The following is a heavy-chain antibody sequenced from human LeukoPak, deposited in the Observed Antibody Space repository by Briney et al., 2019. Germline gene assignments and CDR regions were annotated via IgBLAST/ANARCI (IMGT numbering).Heavy chain of an antibody. J-gene: IGHJ6*03. D-gene: IGHD3-3*01. Sequence: SETLSLTCTVSGGSISSYYWSWIRQPPGKGLEWIGYIYYSGSTNYNPSLKSRVTISVDTSKNQFSLKLSSVTAADTAVYYCARVGDLRYYYMDVWGKGTTVTVSS. V-gene: IGHV4-59*01. CDR2: IYYSGST. CDR1: GGSISSYY. CDR3: ARVGDLRYYYMDV.